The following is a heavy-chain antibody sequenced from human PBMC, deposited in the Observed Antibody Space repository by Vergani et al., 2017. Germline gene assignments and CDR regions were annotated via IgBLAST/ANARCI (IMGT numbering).Heavy chain of an antibody. CDR3: ARVSSEQLPPENWFDP. Sequence: QVQLQQWGAGLLKPSEPLSLTCAVYGGSFSGYYWSWIRQPPGKGLEWIGEINHSGSTNYNPSLKSRVTISVDTSKNQFSLKLSSVTAADTAVYYCARVSSEQLPPENWFDPWGQGTLVTVSS. D-gene: IGHD1/OR15-1a*01. V-gene: IGHV4-34*01. CDR2: INHSGST. CDR1: GGSFSGYY. J-gene: IGHJ5*02.